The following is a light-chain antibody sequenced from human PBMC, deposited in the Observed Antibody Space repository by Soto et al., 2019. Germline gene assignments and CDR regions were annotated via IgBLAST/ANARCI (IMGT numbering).Light chain of an antibody. CDR3: SSYAGSNNHVV. Sequence: QSALTQPPSASGSPGQSVTISCTGTSNDVGGYDYVSWYQQHPGKAPKFMIYEVSTRPSGVPDRFSGSKSGNTASLTVSGLQAEDEADYYCSSYAGSNNHVVFGGGTKLTVL. CDR2: EVS. CDR1: SNDVGGYDY. V-gene: IGLV2-8*01. J-gene: IGLJ2*01.